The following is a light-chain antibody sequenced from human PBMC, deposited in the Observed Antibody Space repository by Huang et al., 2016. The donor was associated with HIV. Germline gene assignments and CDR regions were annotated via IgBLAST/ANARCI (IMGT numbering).Light chain of an antibody. Sequence: AIQMTQTPSSLSASVGDRVTITCRASQGIRNYLGWYQQKPGKAPKLLIYAASSLQSGVPLRFSGSGFGTDFTLTISSLQPEDFATYYCLQDYNYPRTFGQGTKLEIK. J-gene: IGKJ2*01. V-gene: IGKV1-6*01. CDR1: QGIRNY. CDR3: LQDYNYPRT. CDR2: AAS.